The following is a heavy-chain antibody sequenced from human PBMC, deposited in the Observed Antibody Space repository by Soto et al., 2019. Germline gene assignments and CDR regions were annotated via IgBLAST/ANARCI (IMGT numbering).Heavy chain of an antibody. D-gene: IGHD6-13*01. CDR1: GYSFTSYW. CDR2: IYPGDSDT. CDR3: ARQIAAAVNWFDP. J-gene: IGHJ5*02. Sequence: GESLKISCKGSGYSFTSYWIGRVRQMPGKGLEWMGIIYPGDSDTRYSPSFQGQVTISADKSISTAYLQWSSLKASDTAMYCCARQIAAAVNWFDPWGQGTLVTVSS. V-gene: IGHV5-51*01.